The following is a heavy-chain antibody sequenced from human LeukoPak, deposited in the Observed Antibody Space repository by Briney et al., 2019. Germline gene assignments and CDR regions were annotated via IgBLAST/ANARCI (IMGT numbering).Heavy chain of an antibody. CDR1: GFTFSSYS. CDR2: ISSSSSYI. CDR3: ARSHSGWNPPFAT. J-gene: IGHJ5*02. V-gene: IGHV3-21*01. Sequence: GGSLRLSCAASGFTFSSYSMNWVRQAPGKGLEWVSSISSSSSYIYYADSVKGRFTISRDNAKNSLYLQMNSLRAEDTAVYYCARSHSGWNPPFATWGQGTLVTVSS. D-gene: IGHD1-1*01.